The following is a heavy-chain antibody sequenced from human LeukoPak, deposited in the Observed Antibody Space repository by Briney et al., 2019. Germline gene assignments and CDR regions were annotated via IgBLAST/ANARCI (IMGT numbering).Heavy chain of an antibody. CDR3: ARGVAGTVGEIDY. CDR1: GYTFTSYD. J-gene: IGHJ4*02. Sequence: GASVKVSCKASGYTFTSYDINWVRQAPGQGLEWMGWMNPNSGNTGYAQKFQGRVTITTDESTSTAYMELSSLRSEDTAVYYCARGVAGTVGEIDYWGQGTLVTVSS. D-gene: IGHD6-19*01. V-gene: IGHV1-8*03. CDR2: MNPNSGNT.